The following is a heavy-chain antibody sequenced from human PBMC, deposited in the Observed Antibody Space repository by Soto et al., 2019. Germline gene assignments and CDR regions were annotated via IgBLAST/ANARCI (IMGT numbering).Heavy chain of an antibody. CDR2: TRQDGGQE. Sequence: GGSLRLSCAASGFTFSSYWMSWVRQAPGKGLEWVAHTRQDGGQEYYVDSVKGRFTISRDNAKNSLYLQMNSLRVEDTAVYYCARYPNPTVAVLPFDLWGQGTLVTVSS. CDR1: GFTFSSYW. CDR3: ARYPNPTVAVLPFDL. J-gene: IGHJ4*02. D-gene: IGHD6-19*01. V-gene: IGHV3-7*03.